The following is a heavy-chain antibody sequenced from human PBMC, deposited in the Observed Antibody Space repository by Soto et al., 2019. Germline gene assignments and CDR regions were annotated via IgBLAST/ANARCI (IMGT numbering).Heavy chain of an antibody. CDR2: MNPNSGNT. J-gene: IGHJ5*02. CDR1: GYTFTSYD. CDR3: ARRLIVYASLFP. Sequence: ASLKVSCKASGYTFTSYDINWVRQATGQGLEWMGWMNPNSGNTGYAQKFQGRVTMTRNTSISTAYMELSSLRSEDTAVYYCARRLIVYASLFPWGQGTLVTVSS. D-gene: IGHD2-8*01. V-gene: IGHV1-8*01.